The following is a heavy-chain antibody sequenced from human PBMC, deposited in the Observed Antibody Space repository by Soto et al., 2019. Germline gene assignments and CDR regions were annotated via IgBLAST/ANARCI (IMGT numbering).Heavy chain of an antibody. Sequence: QVQLVESGGGVVQPGGSLRLSCAASGFTFSNYALHWVRQAPGRGLEWVALISFDGNNNYYANSVKGRFTISRDNSKNTLYLQMNCLTAEDPAVYYCGRWIGISCHWGAVFWGQATLVIVSS. D-gene: IGHD2-2*01. V-gene: IGHV3-30-3*01. J-gene: IGHJ1*01. CDR3: GRWIGISCHWGAVF. CDR2: ISFDGNNN. CDR1: GFTFSNYA.